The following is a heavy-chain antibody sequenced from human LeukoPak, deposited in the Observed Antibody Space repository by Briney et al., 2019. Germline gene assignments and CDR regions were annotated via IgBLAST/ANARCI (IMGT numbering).Heavy chain of an antibody. CDR3: AVDFGSHRVVY. J-gene: IGHJ4*01. V-gene: IGHV4-39*01. CDR1: GGSISSGSYY. D-gene: IGHD3-3*01. Sequence: SETLSLTCTVSGGSISSGSYYWGWVRQPPGKGLEWIGSIYYSGNIYYNPSLKSRVTISLDTSKNQYSLRLTSVTAADTAVYYCAVDFGSHRVVYWGQGSLVTVSS. CDR2: IYYSGNI.